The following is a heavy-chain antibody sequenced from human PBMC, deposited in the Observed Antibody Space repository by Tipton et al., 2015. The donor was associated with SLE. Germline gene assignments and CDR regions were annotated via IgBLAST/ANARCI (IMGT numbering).Heavy chain of an antibody. CDR1: GFTFSNYV. Sequence: SLRLSCAASGFTFSNYVMHWVRQAPGKGLEWVAVISYDGSNKYYADSVKGRFTISRDNSKNTLYLQMNSLRAEDTAVYYCAGWVGYCSGGSCFYWGQGTLVTVSS. CDR3: AGWVGYCSGGSCFY. D-gene: IGHD2-15*01. CDR2: ISYDGSNK. J-gene: IGHJ4*02. V-gene: IGHV3-30*04.